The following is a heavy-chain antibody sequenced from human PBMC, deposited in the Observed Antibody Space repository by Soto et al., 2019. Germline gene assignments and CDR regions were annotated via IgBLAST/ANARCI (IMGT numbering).Heavy chain of an antibody. Sequence: QVQLVESGGGVVKPGRSLRLSCAASGFTFSSYAMHWVRQAPGKGLEWVAVISYDGSNKYYADSVKGRFTISRDNSTNTLYLQMNSLRAEDTAVYYCARDCISTSCSSGGMDVWGQGTTVTVSS. V-gene: IGHV3-30-3*01. D-gene: IGHD2-2*01. CDR2: ISYDGSNK. CDR1: GFTFSSYA. J-gene: IGHJ6*02. CDR3: ARDCISTSCSSGGMDV.